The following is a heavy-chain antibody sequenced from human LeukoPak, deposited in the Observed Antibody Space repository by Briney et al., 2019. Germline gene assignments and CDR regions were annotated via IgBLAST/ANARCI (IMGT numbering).Heavy chain of an antibody. Sequence: SETLSLTCSISGGSISRSSYYWGWIRQPPGKGLEWIGSMFYSGSADYNPSLESRVTISVDTSKNQFSLKLTSVTAADTAVYYCARSGYSGYDWNYWGQGTLVTVSS. D-gene: IGHD5-12*01. V-gene: IGHV4-39*07. CDR2: MFYSGSA. CDR1: GGSISRSSYY. J-gene: IGHJ4*02. CDR3: ARSGYSGYDWNY.